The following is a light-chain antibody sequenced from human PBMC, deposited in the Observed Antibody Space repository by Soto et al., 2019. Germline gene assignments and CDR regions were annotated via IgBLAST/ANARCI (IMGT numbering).Light chain of an antibody. Sequence: QSVLTQPPSASGTPGQRVTISCSGSSSNIGSNTVNWYQQLPGTAPKLMIYQVTNRPSGVSNRFSGSRSGNTASLTISGLQAEDEADYYCSSYTDSSNYVFGTGTQLTVL. J-gene: IGLJ1*01. CDR1: SSNIGSNT. CDR3: SSYTDSSNYV. V-gene: IGLV1-44*01. CDR2: QVT.